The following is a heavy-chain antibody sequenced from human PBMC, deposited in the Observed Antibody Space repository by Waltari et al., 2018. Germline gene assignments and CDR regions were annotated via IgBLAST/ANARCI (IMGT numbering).Heavy chain of an antibody. CDR3: AKDRGRLSYYYYGMDV. CDR1: GFTFDDYA. V-gene: IGHV3-43D*04. J-gene: IGHJ6*02. CDR2: ISWDGGST. Sequence: EVQLVESGGVVVQPGGSLRLSCAASGFTFDDYAMHWVRQARGKGLEWVSLISWDGGSTYYADSVKGRFTISRDNSKNSLYLQMNSLRAEDTALYYCAKDRGRLSYYYYGMDVWGQGTTVTVSS.